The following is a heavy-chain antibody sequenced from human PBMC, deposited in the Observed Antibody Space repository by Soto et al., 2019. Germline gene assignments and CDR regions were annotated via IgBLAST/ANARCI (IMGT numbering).Heavy chain of an antibody. CDR3: ARRGDYVNYYYGMDV. CDR1: GYTFTSYA. D-gene: IGHD4-17*01. V-gene: IGHV1-3*01. CDR2: INAGNGNT. Sequence: ASVKVSCKASGYTFTSYAMHWVRQAPGQRLEWMGWINAGNGNTKYSQKFQGRVTITRDTSASTAYMELSSLRSEDTAVYYCARRGDYVNYYYGMDVWGQGTTVTVSS. J-gene: IGHJ6*02.